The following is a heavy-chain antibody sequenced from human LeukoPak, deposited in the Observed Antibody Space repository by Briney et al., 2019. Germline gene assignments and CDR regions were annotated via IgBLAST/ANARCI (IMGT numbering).Heavy chain of an antibody. D-gene: IGHD6-13*01. CDR1: GGSISSSSYY. J-gene: IGHJ4*02. V-gene: IGHV4-39*07. Sequence: SETLSLTCTVSGGSISSSSYYWGWIRQPPGKGLEWIGSIYYSGSTYYNPSLKSRVTISVDTSKNQFSLKLSSVTAADTAVYYCAREARAGIAAAGTYYWGQGTLVTVSS. CDR2: IYYSGST. CDR3: AREARAGIAAAGTYY.